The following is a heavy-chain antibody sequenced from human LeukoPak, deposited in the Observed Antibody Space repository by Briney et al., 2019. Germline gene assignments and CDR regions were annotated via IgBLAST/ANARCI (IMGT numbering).Heavy chain of an antibody. J-gene: IGHJ4*02. CDR1: GYTFTGYY. CDR2: INTNTGNP. CDR3: ARDRRYSGYDTSRYFDY. V-gene: IGHV7-4-1*02. D-gene: IGHD5-12*01. Sequence: APVKVSCKASGYTFTGYYMHWVRQAPGQGLEWMGWINTNTGNPTYAQGFTGRFVFSLDTSVSTAYLQISSLKAEDTAVYYCARDRRYSGYDTSRYFDYWGQGTLVTVSS.